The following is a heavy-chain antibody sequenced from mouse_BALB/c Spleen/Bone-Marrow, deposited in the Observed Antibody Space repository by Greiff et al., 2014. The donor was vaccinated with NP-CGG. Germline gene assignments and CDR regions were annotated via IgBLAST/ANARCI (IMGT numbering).Heavy chain of an antibody. CDR2: ISSGSSTI. CDR3: TRGGNWDDFDY. CDR1: GFTFSSFG. Sequence: EVMLVESGGGLVQPGGSRKLSCAASGFTFSSFGMHWVRQTPEKGLEWVAYISSGSSTIYYADTVKGRFTISRDNPKNTLSLQVTSLRSEDTAMYYCTRGGNWDDFDYWGQGTTLTVSS. D-gene: IGHD4-1*01. V-gene: IGHV5-17*02. J-gene: IGHJ2*01.